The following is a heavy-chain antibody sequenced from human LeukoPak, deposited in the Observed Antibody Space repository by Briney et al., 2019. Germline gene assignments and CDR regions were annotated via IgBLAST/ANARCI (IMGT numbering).Heavy chain of an antibody. D-gene: IGHD3-10*02. V-gene: IGHV4-59*01. CDR3: ARPYVDPSGYYYGMDV. CDR1: GDSISSYY. Sequence: SETLSLTCTVSGDSISSYYWNWIRQPPGKGLEWIGYIHYSGRTNYNPSIRSRVTMSLDTSKNHFSLRLRSVTAADTAVYYCARPYVDPSGYYYGMDVWGQGTTVTVSS. J-gene: IGHJ6*02. CDR2: IHYSGRT.